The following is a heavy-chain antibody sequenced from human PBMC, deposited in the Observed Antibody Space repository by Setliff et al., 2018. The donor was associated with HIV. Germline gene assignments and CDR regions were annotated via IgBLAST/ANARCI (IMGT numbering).Heavy chain of an antibody. Sequence: TSETLSLTCTVSGGSISSHYWSWIRQPPGKGLEWIGYIYYSGSTNYNPSLKSRVTISVDTSKNQFSLKLSSVTAADTAVYYCARRLLPYYFDYWGQGTLVTVSS. CDR2: IYYSGST. V-gene: IGHV4-59*11. CDR1: GGSISSHY. D-gene: IGHD2-21*01. CDR3: ARRLLPYYFDY. J-gene: IGHJ4*02.